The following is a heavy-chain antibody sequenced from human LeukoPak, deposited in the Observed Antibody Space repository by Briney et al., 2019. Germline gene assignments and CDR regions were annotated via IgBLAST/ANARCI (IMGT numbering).Heavy chain of an antibody. J-gene: IGHJ4*02. D-gene: IGHD6-19*01. Sequence: SETLSLTCAVYGGSFSGYYWSWIRQPPGKGLEWIGEINHSGSTNYNPSLKSRVTISVDTSKNQFSLKLSSVTAADTAVYYCARVSYSSGWYDDYFDYWGQGTLVTASS. CDR1: GGSFSGYY. CDR3: ARVSYSSGWYDDYFDY. V-gene: IGHV4-34*01. CDR2: INHSGST.